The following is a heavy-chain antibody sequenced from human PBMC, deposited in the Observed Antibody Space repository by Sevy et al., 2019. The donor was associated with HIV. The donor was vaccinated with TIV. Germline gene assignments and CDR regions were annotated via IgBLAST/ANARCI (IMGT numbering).Heavy chain of an antibody. V-gene: IGHV6-1*01. CDR2: TYYRSQWYN. J-gene: IGHJ5*02. CDR3: VRDRDWGFDP. D-gene: IGHD3-9*01. Sequence: SQTLSLTCAISGDSVTDNYVAWNWIRQSPSRGLEWLGRTYYRSQWYNDYAESVKSRITVNDDTSKTQYSLQMKSVTSEDTAVYCCVRDRDWGFDPWGQGTLVTVSS. CDR1: GDSVTDNYVA.